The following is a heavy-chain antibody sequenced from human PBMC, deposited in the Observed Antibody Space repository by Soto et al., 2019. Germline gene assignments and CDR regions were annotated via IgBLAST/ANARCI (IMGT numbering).Heavy chain of an antibody. Sequence: GGSLRLSCAASGFTFSSYAMHWVRQAPGKGLEWVAVISYDGSNKYYADSVKGRFTISRDNSKNTLYLQMNSLRAEDTAVYYCARDSYVDQGWFDPWGQGTLVTVSS. CDR1: GFTFSSYA. J-gene: IGHJ5*02. V-gene: IGHV3-30-3*01. CDR3: ARDSYVDQGWFDP. CDR2: ISYDGSNK. D-gene: IGHD5-12*01.